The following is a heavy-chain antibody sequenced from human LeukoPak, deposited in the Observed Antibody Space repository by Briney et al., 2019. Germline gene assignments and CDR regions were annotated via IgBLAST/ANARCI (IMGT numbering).Heavy chain of an antibody. V-gene: IGHV4-39*02. D-gene: IGHD6-13*01. CDR2: IYNSAST. Sequence: SETLSLTCTVSGDSISSTTYFWDWIRQPPGKGLEWIGNIYNSASTHYNPSLKSRVTISVDTSKNHLSLRLGSVTAADTAVFYCARSPYGSSWYYFDYWGQGTLVTVSS. CDR3: ARSPYGSSWYYFDY. CDR1: GDSISSTTYF. J-gene: IGHJ4*02.